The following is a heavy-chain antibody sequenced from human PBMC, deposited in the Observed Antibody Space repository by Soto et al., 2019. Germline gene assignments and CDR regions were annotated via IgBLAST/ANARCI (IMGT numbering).Heavy chain of an antibody. V-gene: IGHV3-30*04. D-gene: IGHD1-26*01. CDR1: GFTFNSYA. CDR3: ARDYSANYCIDS. Sequence: QVQLVESGGGVVQPGRSLRLSCAASGFTFNSYALHWVRQAPGKGLEWVAFISYDKKIEYYADSVKGRFTISRDNSKNMLYLQLNGLRAEDTAVYYCARDYSANYCIDSWGQGNLVIVS. J-gene: IGHJ4*02. CDR2: ISYDKKIE.